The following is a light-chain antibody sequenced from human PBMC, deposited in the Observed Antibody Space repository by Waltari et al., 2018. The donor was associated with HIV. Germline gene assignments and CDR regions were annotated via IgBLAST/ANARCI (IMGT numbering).Light chain of an antibody. Sequence: QSVLTQPPSASGTPGQGVTISCSGSSSNIGSNAVNWYRHLPGTDPKVLIYSNKQRPAGVPDRFSGSKSGTSASLAISGLQSEDDADYYCAAWDDSLNGLLFGGGTKLTV. CDR2: SNK. CDR1: SSNIGSNA. J-gene: IGLJ2*01. CDR3: AAWDDSLNGLL. V-gene: IGLV1-44*01.